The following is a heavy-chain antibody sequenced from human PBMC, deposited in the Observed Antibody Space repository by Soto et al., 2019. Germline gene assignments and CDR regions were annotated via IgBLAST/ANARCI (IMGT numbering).Heavy chain of an antibody. D-gene: IGHD3-22*01. CDR1: GYTFTEYG. J-gene: IGHJ3*01. Sequence: QVHLVQSGGQVTRPGASVKVSCKASGYTFTEYGFSWVRQAPGQGLEWMGWISTYNHNTKYPQRLQGRVTLSTDTSTHTAYLELRSLTSADTAVYYCARDLLGFANSAGYRPDTFDVWGQGTLVTVSS. CDR2: ISTYNHNT. CDR3: ARDLLGFANSAGYRPDTFDV. V-gene: IGHV1-18*01.